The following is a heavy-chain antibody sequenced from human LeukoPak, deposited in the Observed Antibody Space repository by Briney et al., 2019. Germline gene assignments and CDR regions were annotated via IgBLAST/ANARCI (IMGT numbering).Heavy chain of an antibody. CDR3: ARSPAGSGYYGY. CDR1: GYTFTSYG. J-gene: IGHJ4*02. Sequence: ASVKVSCKASGYTFTSYGIGWVRQAPGQGLEWMGWISAYNGNTNYAQKLQGRVTMTTDTSASTAYMELRSLRSDDTAVYYCARSPAGSGYYGYWGQGTLVTVSS. D-gene: IGHD3-3*01. CDR2: ISAYNGNT. V-gene: IGHV1-18*01.